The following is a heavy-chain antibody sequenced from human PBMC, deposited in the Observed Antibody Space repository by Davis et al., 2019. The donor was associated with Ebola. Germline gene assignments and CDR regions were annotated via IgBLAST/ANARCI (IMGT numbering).Heavy chain of an antibody. CDR3: ATLWFGELLGMDV. CDR2: INPNSGGT. J-gene: IGHJ6*04. Sequence: AASVKVSCKASGYTFTSYGISWVRQAPGQGLEWMGRINPNSGGTNYAQKFQGRVTMTRDTSISTADMERSRLRSDDTAVYYCATLWFGELLGMDVWGKGTTVTVSS. D-gene: IGHD3-10*01. V-gene: IGHV1-2*06. CDR1: GYTFTSYG.